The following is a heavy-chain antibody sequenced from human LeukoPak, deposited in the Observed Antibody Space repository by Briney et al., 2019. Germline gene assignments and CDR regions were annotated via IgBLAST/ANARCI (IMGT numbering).Heavy chain of an antibody. CDR3: ARDNGVSSAYFDY. CDR1: VYTFTIYY. CDR2: INPNSGGT. D-gene: IGHD2-8*01. Sequence: GASVKVSFKSSVYTFTIYYMHWVRQAPGQGQEWMGWINPNSGGTNYAQKFQGRVTMTRDTSISTAYMELSRLRSDDTAVYYCARDNGVSSAYFDYWGQGTLVTVSS. V-gene: IGHV1-2*02. J-gene: IGHJ4*02.